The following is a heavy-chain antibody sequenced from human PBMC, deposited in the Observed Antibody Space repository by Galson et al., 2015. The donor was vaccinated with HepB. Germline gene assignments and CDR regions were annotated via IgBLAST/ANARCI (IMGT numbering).Heavy chain of an antibody. Sequence: SLRLSCAASGFTFSTYGMHWVRQSPGKGLEWVAVISYDGSSKYYVDSVKGRFTISRDNAKDSVYLQLDSLRAEDTAVYYCARRISLVRGIITKPDYYYGMDAWGQGTTVTVAS. CDR3: ARRISLVRGIITKPDYYYGMDA. CDR2: ISYDGSSK. D-gene: IGHD3-10*01. J-gene: IGHJ6*02. V-gene: IGHV3-30*03. CDR1: GFTFSTYG.